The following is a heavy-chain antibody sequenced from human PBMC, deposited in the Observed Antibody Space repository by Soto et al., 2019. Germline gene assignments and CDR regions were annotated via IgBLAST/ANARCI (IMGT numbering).Heavy chain of an antibody. CDR3: ARDRMIVGDYYYYGMDV. V-gene: IGHV3-30-3*01. D-gene: IGHD3-22*01. J-gene: IGHJ6*02. Sequence: ESGGGVVQPGRSLRLSCAASGFTFSSYAMHWVRQAPGKGLEWVAVISYDGSNKYYADSVKGRFTISRDNSKNTLYLQMNSLRAEDTAVYYCARDRMIVGDYYYYGMDVWGQGTTVTVSS. CDR1: GFTFSSYA. CDR2: ISYDGSNK.